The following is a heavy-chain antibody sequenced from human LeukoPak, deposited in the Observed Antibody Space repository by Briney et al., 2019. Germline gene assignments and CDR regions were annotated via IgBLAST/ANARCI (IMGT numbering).Heavy chain of an antibody. J-gene: IGHJ4*02. V-gene: IGHV3-7*01. CDR2: IKQDGSEK. CDR3: VRESMAAPGY. Sequence: LSGGSLRLSCAASGFTFSNDWMSWVRQAPGKGLEWVANIKQDGSEKYYVASVKGRFTISRDNAKNSLYLQVNSLRAEDTAVYYCVRESMAAPGYWGQGTLVTVSS. D-gene: IGHD2/OR15-2a*01. CDR1: GFTFSNDW.